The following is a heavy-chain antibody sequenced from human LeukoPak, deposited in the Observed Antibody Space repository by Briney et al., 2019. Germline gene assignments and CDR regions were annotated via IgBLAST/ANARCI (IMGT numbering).Heavy chain of an antibody. CDR1: GKTLSDLS. V-gene: IGHV1-24*01. D-gene: IGHD5-18*01. CDR3: VTGFTTMAVDYFDY. Sequence: ASVKVSCKVSGKTLSDLSIHWLRQPPGKGLEWLGGSDPEDGERIYAQMFQGRVTMTEDTSIDTAYMELSSLRSEDTAVYYCVTGFTTMAVDYFDYWGQGALVTVSP. CDR2: SDPEDGER. J-gene: IGHJ4*02.